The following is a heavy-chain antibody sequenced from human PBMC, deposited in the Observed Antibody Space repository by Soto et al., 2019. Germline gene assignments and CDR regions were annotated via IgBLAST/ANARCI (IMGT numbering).Heavy chain of an antibody. J-gene: IGHJ3*02. CDR2: ISSSGTGI. V-gene: IGHV3-11*01. D-gene: IGHD2-15*01. CDR1: GFTFSYYY. CDR3: ARAYSDAFDI. Sequence: PGGSLRLSCAASGFTFSYYYMTWIRQAPGKGLEWVSYISSSGTGIYYADSMRGRFTISRDNAKNSLYLQMSSLRAEDTAVYYCARAYSDAFDIWGQGTMVT.